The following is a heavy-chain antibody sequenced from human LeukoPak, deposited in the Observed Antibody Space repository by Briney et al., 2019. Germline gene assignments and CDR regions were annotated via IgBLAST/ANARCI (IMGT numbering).Heavy chain of an antibody. J-gene: IGHJ4*02. CDR3: ARGRAMIPYY. Sequence: PSQTLSPTWAVYGGSLTGNYSSWISQPPGKWREWIGEINHSGSTNYNPSVKICVTISVDTSENQFSLRRSSATAAATAVYDCARGRAMIPYYWGQGTLVTVSS. CDR1: GGSLTGNY. D-gene: IGHD5-12*01. V-gene: IGHV4-34*01. CDR2: INHSGST.